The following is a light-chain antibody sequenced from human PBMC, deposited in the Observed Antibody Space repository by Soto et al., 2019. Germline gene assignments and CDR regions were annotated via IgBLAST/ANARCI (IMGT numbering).Light chain of an antibody. CDR3: QGHNNDGT. V-gene: IGKV1-5*03. Sequence: DVQMTKSPSTLSASVGDRVTITCRASQNINSELACYQQKPGKAPQLLLDRESSLESGVPSKFSGSGAGTELTLISTSLQPDDFETYYCQGHNNDGTFGHG. CDR1: QNINSE. J-gene: IGKJ5*01. CDR2: RES.